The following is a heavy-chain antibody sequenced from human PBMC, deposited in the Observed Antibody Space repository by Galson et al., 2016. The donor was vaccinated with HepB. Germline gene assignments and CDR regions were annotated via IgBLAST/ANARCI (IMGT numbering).Heavy chain of an antibody. CDR2: INHSGST. CDR1: GGSFSAYY. CDR3: ATRGHQTAYRLDY. Sequence: SETLSLTCAVSGGSFSAYYWSWIRQPPGKGLEWIGEINHSGSTDHNPSLKSRVTISVDTSKHQFSLKVNSVTAADTAVYYCATRGHQTAYRLDYWGQGTLVTVSS. J-gene: IGHJ4*02. V-gene: IGHV4-34*01. D-gene: IGHD2-2*01.